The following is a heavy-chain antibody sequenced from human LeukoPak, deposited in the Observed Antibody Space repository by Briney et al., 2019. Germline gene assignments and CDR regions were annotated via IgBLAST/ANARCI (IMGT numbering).Heavy chain of an antibody. V-gene: IGHV3-7*01. D-gene: IGHD5-12*01. J-gene: IGHJ4*02. CDR3: EREIVTTTGVPKYYFDS. CDR2: IKQDGGEK. CDR1: GFTFSSYW. Sequence: PGGSLRLSCAASGFTFSSYWMSWVRQAPGKGLEWVANIKQDGGEKYYVDSVKGRFTISRDNAENSLYLQMNSLRAEDTAVYFCEREIVTTTGVPKYYFDSWGQGTLVTVSS.